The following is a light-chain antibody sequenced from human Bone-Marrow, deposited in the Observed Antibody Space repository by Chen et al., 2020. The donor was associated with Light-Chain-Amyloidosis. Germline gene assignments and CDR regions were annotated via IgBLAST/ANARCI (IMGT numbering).Light chain of an antibody. V-gene: IGLV3-25*03. CDR3: QSADSSDTYEVI. CDR2: RDT. Sequence: SYELKHPPSVSVAPDQRASITCSGDDLPTKYAYWYQQKPGQAPVLVIHRDTERPSGISERFSGSSSGTTATLTISGVQAEDEADYHCQSADSSDTYEVIFGGGTKLTIL. J-gene: IGLJ2*01. CDR1: DLPTKY.